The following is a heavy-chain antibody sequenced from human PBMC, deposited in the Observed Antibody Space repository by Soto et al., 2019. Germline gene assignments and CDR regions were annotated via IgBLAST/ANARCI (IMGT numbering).Heavy chain of an antibody. J-gene: IGHJ6*02. Sequence: GGSLRLSCAASGFTFSSYAMSWVRQAPGKGLEWVSAISGSGGSTYYADSVKGRFTISRDNSKNTLYLQMNSLRTEDTAVYYCAKDPYYYDSSGYYPYYYYYGMDVWGQGTTVTVSS. CDR2: ISGSGGST. CDR3: AKDPYYYDSSGYYPYYYYYGMDV. V-gene: IGHV3-23*01. D-gene: IGHD3-22*01. CDR1: GFTFSSYA.